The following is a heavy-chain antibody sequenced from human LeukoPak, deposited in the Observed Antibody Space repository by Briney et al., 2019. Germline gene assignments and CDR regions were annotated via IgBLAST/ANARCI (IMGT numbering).Heavy chain of an antibody. CDR2: ISAYNGNT. J-gene: IGHJ4*02. CDR1: GYTFTSYG. D-gene: IGHD2-2*01. Sequence: ASVTVSCKASGYTFTSYGISWVRQAPGQGHEWMGWISAYNGNTNYAQKLQGRVTMTTVTSTSTAYMELRSLRSDDTAVYYCARERAYCSSTSCRSADYWGQGTLVTVSS. V-gene: IGHV1-18*01. CDR3: ARERAYCSSTSCRSADY.